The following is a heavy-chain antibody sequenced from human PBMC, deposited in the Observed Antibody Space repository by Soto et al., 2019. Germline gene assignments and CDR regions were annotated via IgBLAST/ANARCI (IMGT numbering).Heavy chain of an antibody. V-gene: IGHV1-69*01. Sequence: QVQLVQSGAEVKKPGSSVKVSCKASGGTFNRYAISWVRQAPGQGLEWMGGIIPIFGIGNDAQRFQGRGTITADECTATAYMELTSLRCQDTDVYYCARSAITLSGVVTIAPHYYSEMDVRGQGTRVTVSS. D-gene: IGHD3-3*01. J-gene: IGHJ6*02. CDR1: GGTFNRYA. CDR2: IIPIFGIG. CDR3: ARSAITLSGVVTIAPHYYSEMDV.